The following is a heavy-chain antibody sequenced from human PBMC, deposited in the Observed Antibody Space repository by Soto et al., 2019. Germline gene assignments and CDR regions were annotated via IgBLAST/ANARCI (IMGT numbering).Heavy chain of an antibody. CDR1: GFTFSSYG. CDR2: ISYDGRNK. V-gene: IGHV3-30*18. D-gene: IGHD3-22*01. Sequence: QVQLVESGGGVVQPGRSLRLSCAASGFTFSSYGIHWVRQAPGKGLEWVAVISYDGRNKQYADSVKGRFTIARDNSKNTLYLQMDSLRAEDTAVYYCAKDTYYHDTSGYYIFDYWCQGTLVTVSS. J-gene: IGHJ4*02. CDR3: AKDTYYHDTSGYYIFDY.